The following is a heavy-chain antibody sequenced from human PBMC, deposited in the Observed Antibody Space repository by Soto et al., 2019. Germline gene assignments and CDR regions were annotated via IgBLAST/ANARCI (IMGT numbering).Heavy chain of an antibody. CDR2: IRSKAYGGTT. D-gene: IGHD6-13*01. Sequence: GGSLRLSCTASGFTFGDYAMSWVRQAPGKGLEWVGFIRSKAYGGTTEYAASVKGRFTISRDDSKSIAYLQMNSLKTEDTAVYYCTRDNGPAIAAAGSGFDHWGQGTLVTVSS. CDR1: GFTFGDYA. V-gene: IGHV3-49*04. J-gene: IGHJ5*02. CDR3: TRDNGPAIAAAGSGFDH.